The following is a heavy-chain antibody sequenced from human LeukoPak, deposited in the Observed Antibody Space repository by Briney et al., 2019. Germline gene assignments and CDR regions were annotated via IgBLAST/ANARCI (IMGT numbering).Heavy chain of an antibody. Sequence: GASVTVSFTAFGYTFTSFGLSWLRQAPGQGLEWMGWVRTYNGNTNYAQNLQGRVTMTTDTSTRTAYMHLRSLGPAAHAVYYCAIRTGTYPYFFDFWGQGTLVTVSS. D-gene: IGHD1-26*01. J-gene: IGHJ4*02. CDR2: VRTYNGNT. CDR1: GYTFTSFG. V-gene: IGHV1-18*01. CDR3: AIRTGTYPYFFDF.